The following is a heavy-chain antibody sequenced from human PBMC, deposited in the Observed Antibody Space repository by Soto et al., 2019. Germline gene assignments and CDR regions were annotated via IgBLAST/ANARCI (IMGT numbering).Heavy chain of an antibody. J-gene: IGHJ6*02. CDR3: PRGNMSSQGHRSCYNELNV. CDR2: ITSSTRTT. Sequence: PGGSLRLSCEASGFNLKSYEVNWVRQAPGKGLEWISYITSSTRTTYYADSVKGRFTISRDNVRKSVYLQMNSLRVEDTAIYYCPRGNMSSQGHRSCYNELNVWSQGATVTISS. V-gene: IGHV3-48*03. D-gene: IGHD1-1*01. CDR1: GFNLKSYE.